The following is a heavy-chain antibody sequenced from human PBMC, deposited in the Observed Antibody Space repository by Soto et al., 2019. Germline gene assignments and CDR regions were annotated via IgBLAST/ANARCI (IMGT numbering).Heavy chain of an antibody. Sequence: SETLSLTCAVYGGSFSDYYWSLIRQPPGKGLEWIGEINHSGSTKYNPSLKSRVSISVDTSKNQFSLKLSSVTAADTAVYYCARQGPYQLLGYYYYYMDVWGKGTTVTVSS. V-gene: IGHV4-34*01. CDR3: ARQGPYQLLGYYYYYMDV. J-gene: IGHJ6*03. CDR1: GGSFSDYY. D-gene: IGHD2-2*01. CDR2: INHSGST.